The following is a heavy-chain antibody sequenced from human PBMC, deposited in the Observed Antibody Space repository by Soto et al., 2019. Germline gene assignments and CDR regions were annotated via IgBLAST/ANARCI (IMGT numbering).Heavy chain of an antibody. CDR2: IYPGDSAI. Sequence: GESLKISCKGSGYSFTSYWIGWVGQMPGKGLEWMGIIYPGDSAIRYSPSFQGQVTISADKPISTAYPQWSSLKASDTAMYYCARQFTGDGWYLGNYYGMDVWGQGTTVTVSS. J-gene: IGHJ6*02. CDR3: ARQFTGDGWYLGNYYGMDV. CDR1: GYSFTSYW. V-gene: IGHV5-51*01. D-gene: IGHD6-19*01.